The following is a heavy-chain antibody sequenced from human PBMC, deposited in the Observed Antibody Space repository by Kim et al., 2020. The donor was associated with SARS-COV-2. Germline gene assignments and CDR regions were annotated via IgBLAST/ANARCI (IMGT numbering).Heavy chain of an antibody. Sequence: GGSLRLSCAASGFTFSSSAMSWVRQAPGKGLEWVSGISGSGDSTFYADSVKGRFTISRDNSKNTLYLQMNSLRAEDTAVFYCANQGAQYAYNGGYYYYGMDVWGRGTTVTVSS. D-gene: IGHD1-20*01. CDR1: GFTFSSSA. CDR3: ANQGAQYAYNGGYYYYGMDV. CDR2: ISGSGDST. J-gene: IGHJ6*02. V-gene: IGHV3-23*01.